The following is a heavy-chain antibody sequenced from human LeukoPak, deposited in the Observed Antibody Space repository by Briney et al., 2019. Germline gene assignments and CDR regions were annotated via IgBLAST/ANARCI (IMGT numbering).Heavy chain of an antibody. CDR2: ISYDGSNK. J-gene: IGHJ4*02. CDR3: AKDRMGIYFDY. V-gene: IGHV3-30*18. Sequence: GGSLRLSCAASGFTFSSYWMSWVRQAPGKGLEWVAVISYDGSNKYYADSVKGRFTISRDNSKNTLYLQMNSLRAEDTAVYYCAKDRMGIYFDYWGQGTLVTVSS. D-gene: IGHD1-26*01. CDR1: GFTFSSYW.